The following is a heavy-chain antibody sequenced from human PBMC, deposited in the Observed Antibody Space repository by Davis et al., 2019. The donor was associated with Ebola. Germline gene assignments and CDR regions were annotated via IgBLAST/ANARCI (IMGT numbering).Heavy chain of an antibody. CDR3: ASGDGRGNSYDMDV. Sequence: GESLKIPCAASGFFFSNYWMSWVRQAPGKGPEWVAIIKQDGGEKYYVDSVKGRFTISRDNAKNSLFLQMNSLRAEDTALYYCASGDGRGNSYDMDVWGQGTTVTVSS. D-gene: IGHD4-23*01. V-gene: IGHV3-7*03. CDR1: GFFFSNYW. J-gene: IGHJ6*02. CDR2: IKQDGGEK.